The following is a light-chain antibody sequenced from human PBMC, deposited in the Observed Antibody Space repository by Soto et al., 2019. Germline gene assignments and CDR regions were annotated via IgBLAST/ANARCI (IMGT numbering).Light chain of an antibody. Sequence: QSVLTQPPSVSDAPRQRVTISCSGSNSNIGNNAVNWYQQLPGKAPKLLIYYDDMLPSGVSDRFSGSKSGTSASLAISGLQSEDEADYYCSAWDDSLKGVVFGGGTKLTVL. CDR1: NSNIGNNA. CDR3: SAWDDSLKGVV. J-gene: IGLJ2*01. CDR2: YDD. V-gene: IGLV1-36*01.